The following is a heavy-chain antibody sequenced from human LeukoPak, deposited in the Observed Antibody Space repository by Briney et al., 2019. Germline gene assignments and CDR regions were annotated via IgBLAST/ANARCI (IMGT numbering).Heavy chain of an antibody. V-gene: IGHV3-53*05. CDR2: IYIDGTT. CDR3: AKDWGYCDSTSCHVFDY. J-gene: IGHJ4*02. D-gene: IGHD2-2*01. Sequence: GGSLRLSCAPSWLSVSSNYMSWVRQAPGKGLEWVSVIYIDGTTYYADSVKGRLTISRDKSKNTEYLQMNSLRPEATAVSYCAKDWGYCDSTSCHVFDYWGQGTLVTVSS. CDR1: WLSVSSNY.